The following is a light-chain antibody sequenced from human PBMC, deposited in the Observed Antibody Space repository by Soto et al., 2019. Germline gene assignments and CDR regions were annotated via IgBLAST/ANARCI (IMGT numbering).Light chain of an antibody. J-gene: IGLJ2*01. CDR2: DVS. CDR3: SSYANSDTVI. CDR1: SSDVGTYNF. Sequence: QSVLTQPASVSGSPGQSITISCTGTSSDVGTYNFVSWYRQHPVKAPILIIFDVSNRPSGIPNRFSGSKSGNTASLTVSGVQAEDEADYYCSSYANSDTVIFGGGTKLTVL. V-gene: IGLV2-14*01.